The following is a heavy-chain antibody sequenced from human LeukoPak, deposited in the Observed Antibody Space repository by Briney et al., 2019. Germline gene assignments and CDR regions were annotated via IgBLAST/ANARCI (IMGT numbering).Heavy chain of an antibody. J-gene: IGHJ4*02. D-gene: IGHD3-3*01. CDR3: AKDLTIFGVVTPYYFDY. Sequence: PGGSLRLSCTASGFTFSSYSMTWVRQAPGKGLEWVSYISSSSSTIYYADSVKGRFTISRDNSKNTLYLQMNSLRAEDTAVYYCAKDLTIFGVVTPYYFDYWGPGTLVTVSS. CDR1: GFTFSSYS. CDR2: ISSSSSTI. V-gene: IGHV3-48*01.